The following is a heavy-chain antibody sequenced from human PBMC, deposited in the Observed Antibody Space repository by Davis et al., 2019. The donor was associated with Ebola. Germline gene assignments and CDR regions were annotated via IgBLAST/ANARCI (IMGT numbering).Heavy chain of an antibody. CDR3: ARAVVPAAIRAPFDY. Sequence: PGGSLRLSCAASGFTFSSYAMHWVRQAPGKGLEWVAVISYDGSNKYYADSVKGRFTISRDNSKNTLYLQMNSLRAEDTAVYYCARAVVPAAIRAPFDYWGQGTLVTVSS. D-gene: IGHD2-2*02. CDR2: ISYDGSNK. V-gene: IGHV3-30-3*01. CDR1: GFTFSSYA. J-gene: IGHJ4*02.